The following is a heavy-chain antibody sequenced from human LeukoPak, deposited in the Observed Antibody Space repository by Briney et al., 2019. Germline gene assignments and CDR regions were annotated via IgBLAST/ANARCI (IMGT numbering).Heavy chain of an antibody. CDR2: ISPSGDIT. Sequence: PGGSLRLSCAASGFTFSNHGMNWVRQAPGKGLEWVSGISPSGDITYYADSVKGRFTISRVNSKNTLYLEVISLTAEDTVVYYCAKDDAWLRFGEWSQGTLVTVSS. J-gene: IGHJ4*02. CDR3: AKDDAWLRFGE. CDR1: GFTFSNHG. V-gene: IGHV3-23*01. D-gene: IGHD3-10*01.